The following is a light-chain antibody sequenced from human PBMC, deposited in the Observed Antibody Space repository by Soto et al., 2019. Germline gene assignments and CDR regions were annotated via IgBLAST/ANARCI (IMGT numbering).Light chain of an antibody. CDR1: QSLLHSNGYNY. CDR3: MQALQTPPWT. V-gene: IGKV2-28*01. Sequence: EIVMTQSPLSLSVTPGEPASISCRSSQSLLHSNGYNYLDWYLQKPGQSPQLLIYLGSSRASGVPDRFSGSGSGTDFTLKISRVETEDVGVYYCMQALQTPPWTFGQGTKVDIK. J-gene: IGKJ1*01. CDR2: LGS.